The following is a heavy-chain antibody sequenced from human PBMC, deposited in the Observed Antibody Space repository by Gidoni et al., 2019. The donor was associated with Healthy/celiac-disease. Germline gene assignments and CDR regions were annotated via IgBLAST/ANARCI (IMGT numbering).Heavy chain of an antibody. CDR3: ARGGVVVVPAAITADYYYYGMDV. CDR2: ISSNGGST. Sequence: EVQLVESGGGLVQPGGSLRLSCAAPGFTFCRYAMHWVRQAPGKALEYVSAISSNGGSTYYANSVKGRFTITRDNSKNTLYLQMGSLRAEDMAVYYCARGGVVVVPAAITADYYYYGMDVWGQGTTVTVSS. D-gene: IGHD2-2*01. V-gene: IGHV3-64*01. CDR1: GFTFCRYA. J-gene: IGHJ6*02.